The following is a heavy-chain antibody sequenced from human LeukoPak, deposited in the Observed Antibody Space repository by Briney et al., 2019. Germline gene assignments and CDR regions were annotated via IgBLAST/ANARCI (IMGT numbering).Heavy chain of an antibody. CDR3: ARDWSLDY. CDR1: GGSISSGGYY. Sequence: ASETLSLTCTVSGGSISSGGYYWSWIRQHPGKGLEWIGYIYYSGSTSYNPSLKSRVTISVDTSKNQFSLKLSSVTAADTAVYYCARDWSLDYWGQGTLVTVSS. J-gene: IGHJ4*02. V-gene: IGHV4-31*03. CDR2: IYYSGST.